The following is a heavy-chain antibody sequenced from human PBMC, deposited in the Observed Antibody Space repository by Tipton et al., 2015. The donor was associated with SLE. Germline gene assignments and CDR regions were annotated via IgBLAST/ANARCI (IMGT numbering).Heavy chain of an antibody. Sequence: LRLSCTVSGGSITSTSYYWGWIRQPPGKGLEWIGSIFYGGTTYYNPSLKSRITISGDTSKNQFSLNLRSVTAAETAVYYCARQPGGFGDFCYDLGVRVMLVTVSS. CDR1: GGSITSTSYY. CDR3: ARQPGGFGDFCYDL. J-gene: IGHJ2*01. V-gene: IGHV4-39*07. D-gene: IGHD4-23*01. CDR2: IFYGGTT.